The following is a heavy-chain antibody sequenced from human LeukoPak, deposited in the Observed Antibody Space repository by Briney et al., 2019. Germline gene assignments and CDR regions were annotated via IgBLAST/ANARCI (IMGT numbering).Heavy chain of an antibody. Sequence: GGSLRLSCAASGFTFSSYAMNWVRQAPGKGLEWVSGMSGSGGSTNYADSVKGRFTISRDNSKNTLFLQMNSLRAEDTAVYYCARGFRRALDYWGQGTLVTVSS. CDR2: MSGSGGST. J-gene: IGHJ4*02. V-gene: IGHV3-23*01. CDR3: ARGFRRALDY. CDR1: GFTFSSYA.